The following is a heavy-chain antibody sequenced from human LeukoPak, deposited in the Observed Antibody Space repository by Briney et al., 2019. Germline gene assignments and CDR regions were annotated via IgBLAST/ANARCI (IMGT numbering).Heavy chain of an antibody. J-gene: IGHJ4*02. CDR3: AKDIVATIPGYYFDY. CDR1: GFTFTSYA. V-gene: IGHV3-23*01. D-gene: IGHD5-12*01. CDR2: ISGSGGST. Sequence: GGSLRLSCAASGFTFTSYAMSWVRQAPGKGLEWVSAISGSGGSTYSADSVKGRFTISRDNSKNTLYLQMNSLRAEDTAVYYCAKDIVATIPGYYFDYWGQGTLVTVSS.